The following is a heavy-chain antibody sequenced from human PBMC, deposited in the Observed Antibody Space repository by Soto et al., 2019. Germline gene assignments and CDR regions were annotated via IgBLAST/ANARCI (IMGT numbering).Heavy chain of an antibody. CDR3: AKRASPANIDNWFDP. CDR2: IRGTGLNT. Sequence: GGSLRLSCVGSGFVFKNFAINWVRQPPGKGLEWVSVIRGTGLNTYYAASVKGRFNISRDNSKNTVYLQMDSLKVEDTAFYYCAKRASPANIDNWFDPWGPGTQVTVSS. J-gene: IGHJ5*02. V-gene: IGHV3-23*01. CDR1: GFVFKNFA.